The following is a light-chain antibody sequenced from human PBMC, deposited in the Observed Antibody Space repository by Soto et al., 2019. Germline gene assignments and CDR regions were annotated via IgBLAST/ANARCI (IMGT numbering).Light chain of an antibody. CDR3: QQYNNWHSIT. CDR1: QSVGNN. J-gene: IGKJ5*01. Sequence: EIVMTQSPATLSVSPGERATVSCRASQSVGNNLAWYQQKPGQAPRLLIHGASIRANGVPARFSGSGSGTEFTLTLSSLQSEDFAVYYCQQYNNWHSITFGQGTRLEIK. V-gene: IGKV3-15*01. CDR2: GAS.